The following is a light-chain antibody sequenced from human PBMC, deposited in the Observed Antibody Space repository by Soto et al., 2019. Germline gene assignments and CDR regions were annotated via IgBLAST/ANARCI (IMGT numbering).Light chain of an antibody. J-gene: IGLJ1*01. Sequence: QSALTQPLSASGSPGQSVAISCTGTSXDVGAYNYVAWYQQHPGKVPKLMIYEVSKRPSGVPDRFSGSKSGNTASLTVSGLQADDEADYYCSSYAGSDVFVFGTGTKVTVL. CDR1: SXDVGAYNY. V-gene: IGLV2-8*01. CDR2: EVS. CDR3: SSYAGSDVFV.